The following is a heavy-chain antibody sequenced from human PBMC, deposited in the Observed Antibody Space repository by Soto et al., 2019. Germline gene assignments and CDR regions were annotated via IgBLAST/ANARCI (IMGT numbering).Heavy chain of an antibody. V-gene: IGHV3-74*01. CDR2: INSEGNT. J-gene: IGHJ5*02. CDR3: ARGSNTAFDP. CDR1: GFTFSPYW. Sequence: VQLVESGGGLVQPGGSLRLSCAASGFTFSPYWMHWVRQTPGKGLVWVSRINSEGNTIYADSVKGRFTISRDNAKNMLFLQMTSLTAEDTAVYFCARGSNTAFDPWGQGTLVTVSS. D-gene: IGHD2-21*02.